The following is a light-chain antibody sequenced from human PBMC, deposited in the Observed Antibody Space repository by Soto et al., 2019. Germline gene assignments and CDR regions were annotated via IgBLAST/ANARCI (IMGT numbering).Light chain of an antibody. Sequence: QSALTQPPSASGSPGQSVTISCTGTSSDVGGYNYVSWYQQHPGKVPKLMIYEVSKRPSGVPDRFSGSKSVNTASLTVSGLQAEDEADYYCSSYAGSNNLVFGGGTKLTVL. CDR2: EVS. V-gene: IGLV2-8*01. CDR3: SSYAGSNNLV. J-gene: IGLJ2*01. CDR1: SSDVGGYNY.